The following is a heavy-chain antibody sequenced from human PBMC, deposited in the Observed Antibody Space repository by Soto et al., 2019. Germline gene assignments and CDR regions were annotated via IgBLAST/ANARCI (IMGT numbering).Heavy chain of an antibody. V-gene: IGHV1-69*13. CDR3: ASTQGYDFWSGYYGTFDY. CDR2: IIPIFGTA. J-gene: IGHJ4*02. D-gene: IGHD3-3*01. CDR1: GGTFSSYA. Sequence: ASVKVSCKASGGTFSSYAISWVRQVPGQGLEWMGGIIPIFGTANYAQKFQGRVTITADESTSTAYMELSSLRSEDTAVYYCASTQGYDFWSGYYGTFDYWGQGTLVTVSS.